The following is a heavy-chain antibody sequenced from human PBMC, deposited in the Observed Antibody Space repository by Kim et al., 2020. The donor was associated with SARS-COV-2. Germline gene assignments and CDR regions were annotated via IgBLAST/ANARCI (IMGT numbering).Heavy chain of an antibody. Sequence: SVKVSCKASGGTFSSYAISWVRQAPGQGLEWMGGIIPIFGTANYAQKFQGRVTITADESTSTAYMELSSLRSEDTAVYYCARGYSGYDYYFDYWGQGTLVTVSS. D-gene: IGHD5-12*01. CDR3: ARGYSGYDYYFDY. CDR1: GGTFSSYA. CDR2: IIPIFGTA. V-gene: IGHV1-69*13. J-gene: IGHJ4*02.